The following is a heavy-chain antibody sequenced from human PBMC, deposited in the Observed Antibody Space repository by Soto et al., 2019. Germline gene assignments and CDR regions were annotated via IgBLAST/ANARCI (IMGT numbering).Heavy chain of an antibody. CDR1: GFSVGDNY. J-gene: IGHJ6*02. D-gene: IGHD3-16*01. CDR2: SSSSGGYT. V-gene: IGHV3-11*06. CDR3: ARSSGRRHVFTFDYGLDV. Sequence: QMQLVESGGGLVEPGGSLRLSCAASGFSVGDNYITWIRQAPGKGLEWLSYSSSSGGYTNYADSVKGRFTISRDNAKNSLYLQMDSLRAEDTAVYFCARSSGRRHVFTFDYGLDVWGQGTTVTVSS.